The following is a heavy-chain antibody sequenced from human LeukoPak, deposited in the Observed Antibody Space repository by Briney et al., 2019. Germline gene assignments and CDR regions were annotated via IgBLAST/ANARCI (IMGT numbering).Heavy chain of an antibody. CDR2: FDPEDGET. J-gene: IGHJ4*02. CDR3: ATDPLAVAGTGAGY. V-gene: IGHV1-24*01. D-gene: IGHD6-19*01. CDR1: GYTLTELS. Sequence: ASVKVSCKVSGYTLTELSMHWVRQAPGKGLEWMGGFDPEDGETIYAQKFQGRVTMTEDTSTDTAYMELSSLRSEDTAVYYCATDPLAVAGTGAGYWGQGTLVTVSS.